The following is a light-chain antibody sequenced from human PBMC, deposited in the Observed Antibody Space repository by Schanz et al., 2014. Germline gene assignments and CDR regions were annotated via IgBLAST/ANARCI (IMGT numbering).Light chain of an antibody. CDR3: SSYTGSSTQV. V-gene: IGLV2-14*01. CDR1: SSDVGGYNY. J-gene: IGLJ3*02. Sequence: QSALTQPASVSGSPGQSITISCTGTSSDVGGYNYVSWYQQHPGKAPKLMIYDVSNRPSGVSNRFSGSKSGYTASLTISGLQAEDEADYYCSSYTGSSTQVFGGGTKLTVL. CDR2: DVS.